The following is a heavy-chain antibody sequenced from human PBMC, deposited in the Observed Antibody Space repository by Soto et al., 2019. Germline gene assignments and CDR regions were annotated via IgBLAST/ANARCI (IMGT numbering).Heavy chain of an antibody. D-gene: IGHD1-26*01. Sequence: EVQVVESGGGLVQPGGSLRLSCSFTFSMYSMNWVRQAPGKGLEWVASISSGGTYIKYADSVKGRFTISRENAKNSVSLQMNSLRVDDTAVYFCTRDQGGSYDSWFDPWGQGTLVTVSS. CDR3: TRDQGGSYDSWFDP. CDR1: FTFSMYS. V-gene: IGHV3-21*01. J-gene: IGHJ5*02. CDR2: ISSGGTYI.